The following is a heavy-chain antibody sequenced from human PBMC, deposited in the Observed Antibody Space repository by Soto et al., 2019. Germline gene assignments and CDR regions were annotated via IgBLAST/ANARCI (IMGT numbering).Heavy chain of an antibody. J-gene: IGHJ4*01. D-gene: IGHD6-19*01. CDR1: GFSLSDYW. V-gene: IGHV3-74*03. Sequence: GGSLRLSCAASGFSLSDYWMHWVRQVPGKGLLWVSRISVDGRDTTYADSVKGRFTISRDNAKNTLYLQMDSLRAEDTAVYYCVSAAEQRPLDFWGQGSLVTVSS. CDR3: VSAAEQRPLDF. CDR2: ISVDGRDT.